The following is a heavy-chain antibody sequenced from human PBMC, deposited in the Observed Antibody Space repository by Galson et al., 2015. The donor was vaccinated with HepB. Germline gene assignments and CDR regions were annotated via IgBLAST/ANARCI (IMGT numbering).Heavy chain of an antibody. V-gene: IGHV3-21*01. D-gene: IGHD6-13*01. CDR1: GFTFSSYS. J-gene: IGHJ6*02. CDR2: ISSSSSYI. Sequence: SLRLSCAASGFTFSSYSMNWVRQAPGKGLEWVSSISSSSSYIYYADSVKGRLTISRDNAKNSLYLQMNSLRAEDTAVYYCARFVSWPPTPGSYGMDVWGQGTTVTVSS. CDR3: ARFVSWPPTPGSYGMDV.